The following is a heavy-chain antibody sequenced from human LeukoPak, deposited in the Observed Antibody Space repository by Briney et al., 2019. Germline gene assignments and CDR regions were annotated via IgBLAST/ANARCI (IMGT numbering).Heavy chain of an antibody. CDR2: IYYSGST. V-gene: IGHV4-39*07. CDR3: ARGAGSGYFEAQRYFDY. J-gene: IGHJ4*02. D-gene: IGHD3-22*01. CDR1: GGSISSSSYY. Sequence: SETLSLTCTVSGGSISSSSYYWGWIRQPPGKGLEWIGSIYYSGSTYYNPSLKSRVTISVDTSKNQFSLKLSSVTAADTAVYYCARGAGSGYFEAQRYFDYWGQGTLVTVSS.